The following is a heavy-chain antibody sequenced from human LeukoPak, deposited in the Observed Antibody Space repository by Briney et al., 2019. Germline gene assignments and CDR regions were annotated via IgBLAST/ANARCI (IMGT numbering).Heavy chain of an antibody. V-gene: IGHV1-58*02. CDR1: GFTFTSSA. J-gene: IGHJ6*03. CDR3: ARDSPIVVVPAARYYYYYMDV. D-gene: IGHD2-2*01. CDR2: IVVGSGNT. Sequence: GASVKVSCKASGFTFTSSAMQWVRQARGQRLEWIGWIVVGSGNTNYAQKLQGRVTMTTDTSTSTAYMELRSLRSDDTAVYYCARDSPIVVVPAARYYYYYMDVWGKGTTVTVSS.